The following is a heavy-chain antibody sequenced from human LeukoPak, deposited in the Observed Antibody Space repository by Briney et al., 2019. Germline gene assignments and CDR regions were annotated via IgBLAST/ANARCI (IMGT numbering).Heavy chain of an antibody. J-gene: IGHJ4*02. D-gene: IGHD6-13*01. CDR2: IFAGGTT. CDR1: GFIVSNNY. Sequence: GGSLRLSCAASGFIVSNNYMSWVRQAPGRGLEWVSVIFAGGTTNYADSVKGRFIISRDNSKNTLYLQMNSLRAEDTAVYYCARQQLASFDYWGQGILVTISS. V-gene: IGHV3-66*04. CDR3: ARQQLASFDY.